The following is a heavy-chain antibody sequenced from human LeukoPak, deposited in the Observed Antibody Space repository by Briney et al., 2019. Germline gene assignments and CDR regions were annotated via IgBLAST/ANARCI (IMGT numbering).Heavy chain of an antibody. CDR2: ISISSNYI. J-gene: IGHJ4*02. Sequence: GGSLRLSCAASGFTFSNYNMNWVRQAPGKGLEWVSCISISSNYIYYPDSVKGRFTISRDNAKNSLYLQMNSLRAEDTAVYYCAREVRGTYLDYWGQGTLVTVSS. V-gene: IGHV3-21*01. CDR3: AREVRGTYLDY. D-gene: IGHD4/OR15-4a*01. CDR1: GFTFSNYN.